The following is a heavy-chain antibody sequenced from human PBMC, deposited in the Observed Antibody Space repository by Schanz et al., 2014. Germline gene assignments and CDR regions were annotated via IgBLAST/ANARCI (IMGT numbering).Heavy chain of an antibody. Sequence: QVQLQESGPGLVKPSQTLSLTCTVSGGSIRSGTYYWSWIRQPAGKALEWVGRVFPNGITNYNPSRKRRVPISLETSKNQVSLTLASLTAADTAVYYCARDTTWRLDLWGRGTLVTVSS. D-gene: IGHD1-1*01. CDR3: ARDTTWRLDL. CDR2: VFPNGIT. V-gene: IGHV4-61*02. CDR1: GGSIRSGTYY. J-gene: IGHJ2*01.